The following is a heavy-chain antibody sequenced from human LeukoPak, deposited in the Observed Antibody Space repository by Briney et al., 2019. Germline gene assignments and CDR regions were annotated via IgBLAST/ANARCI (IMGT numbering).Heavy chain of an antibody. CDR3: ASCPLDYDYVWGSYRYPSFDY. Sequence: GGSLRLSCAASGFTFSSYSMNWVRQAPGKGLEWVSYISSSSSTIYYADSVKGRFTISRDNAKNSLYLQMNSLRAEDTAVYYCASCPLDYDYVWGSYRYPSFDYWGQGTLVTVSS. J-gene: IGHJ4*02. V-gene: IGHV3-48*01. D-gene: IGHD3-16*02. CDR1: GFTFSSYS. CDR2: ISSSSSTI.